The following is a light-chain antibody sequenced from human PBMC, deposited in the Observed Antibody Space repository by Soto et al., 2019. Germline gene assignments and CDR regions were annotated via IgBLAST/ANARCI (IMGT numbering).Light chain of an antibody. Sequence: DIQLTQSPSSLSASVGDRVTITCRASQGMNNTLAWYQQKSGKVPFLLIFAASTLQSGVPSRFSGSGFGTLFTLTISGLQAEDVETYYCQKYKGAPRTFGQGTKVEMK. CDR3: QKYKGAPRT. V-gene: IGKV1-27*01. J-gene: IGKJ1*01. CDR2: AAS. CDR1: QGMNNT.